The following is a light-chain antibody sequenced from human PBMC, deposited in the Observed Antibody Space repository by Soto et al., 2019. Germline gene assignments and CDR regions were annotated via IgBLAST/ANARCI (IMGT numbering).Light chain of an antibody. CDR3: QVWESGRGV. V-gene: IGLV3-21*02. Sequence: ELTQPPSVSVAPGHTARITCGGNNIGGKSVHWYQQKPGQAPVLVVYDDSDRPSGIPERFSGSNSVNTATLTISRVAAGDEADYYCQVWESGRGVFGTGTKVTVL. CDR2: DDS. CDR1: NIGGKS. J-gene: IGLJ1*01.